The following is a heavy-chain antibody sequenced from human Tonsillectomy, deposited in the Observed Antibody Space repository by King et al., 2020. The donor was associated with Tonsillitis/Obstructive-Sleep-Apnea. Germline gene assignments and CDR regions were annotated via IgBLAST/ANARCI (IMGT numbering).Heavy chain of an antibody. CDR1: GGSMSDYY. CDR3: ARLINFGVPMSGVVCYFDY. V-gene: IGHV4-59*08. J-gene: IGHJ4*02. D-gene: IGHD2-21*01. CDR2: IYYSGST. Sequence: LQLQESGPGLVKPSETLSLTCTVSGGSMSDYYWSWIRQPPGKGLEWIGYIYYSGSTNYNPSLRSRVALSVDTSKNQFSLKLSSVTDADTAVYYCARLINFGVPMSGVVCYFDYWGKGPLFTVPS.